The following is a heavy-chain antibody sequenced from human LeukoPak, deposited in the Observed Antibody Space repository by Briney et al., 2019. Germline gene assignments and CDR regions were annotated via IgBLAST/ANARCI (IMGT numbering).Heavy chain of an antibody. D-gene: IGHD3-10*01. CDR1: GFSFSIYG. Sequence: PGGSLRLSCAASGFSFSIYGMSWVRQAPGKGLHWLSAISANGINTYYADSVKGRFTISRDNSKNTLYLHMHSLRADDTVLYYCAKDLHGAFDYWGQGILVTVSS. CDR3: AKDLHGAFDY. V-gene: IGHV3-23*01. CDR2: ISANGINT. J-gene: IGHJ4*02.